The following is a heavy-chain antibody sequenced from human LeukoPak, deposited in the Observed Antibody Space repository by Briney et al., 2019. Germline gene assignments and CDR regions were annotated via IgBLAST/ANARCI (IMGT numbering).Heavy chain of an antibody. Sequence: SDPQTLLCTLSVYSINSCYYWGWLRPPPGKGLEGSYIICHSGSTYYNPSVKSRVTISVDTSKNKFSLKLTSVTAADTAVYYCARESALEELLVQGQNNWFDPWGQGTLVTVSS. CDR1: VYSINSCYY. D-gene: IGHD6-19*01. CDR2: ICHSGST. J-gene: IGHJ5*02. V-gene: IGHV4-38-2*02. CDR3: ARESALEELLVQGQNNWFDP.